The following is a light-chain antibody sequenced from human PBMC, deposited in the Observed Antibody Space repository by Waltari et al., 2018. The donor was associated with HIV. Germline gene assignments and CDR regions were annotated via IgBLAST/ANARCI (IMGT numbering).Light chain of an antibody. J-gene: IGKJ1*01. Sequence: IVLTQSPGTLSLSPGEGATLSCKASEAISSSHLAWYQLKPRQAPRLLIYGPSVRAADVPDRFSGRAFGADFTLAITRLEPDDFAVYFCHQYDALPETFGQGT. CDR3: HQYDALPET. V-gene: IGKV3-20*01. CDR1: EAISSSH. CDR2: GPS.